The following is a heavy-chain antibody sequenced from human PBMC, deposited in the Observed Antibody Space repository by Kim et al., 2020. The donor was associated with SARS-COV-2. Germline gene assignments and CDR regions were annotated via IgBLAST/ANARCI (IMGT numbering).Heavy chain of an antibody. CDR2: ILGNTYGT. CDR3: ARAYTLDH. Sequence: GGSLRLSCVGSGFTFSDRDLTWVRQAPGKGLEWVADILGNTYGTYYADSVRGRFTISRDNSKSTVYLQMDSLKFEDTAVYYCARAYTLDHWGQGTLVTVSS. CDR1: GFTFSDRD. D-gene: IGHD2-2*02. J-gene: IGHJ4*02. V-gene: IGHV3-23*01.